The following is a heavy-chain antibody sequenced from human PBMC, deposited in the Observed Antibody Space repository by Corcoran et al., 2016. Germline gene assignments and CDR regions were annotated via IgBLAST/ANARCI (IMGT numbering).Heavy chain of an antibody. CDR2: ISAYNGNT. J-gene: IGHJ4*02. Sequence: QVQLVQSGAEVKKPGASVKVSCKASGYTFTSYGISWARQAPGQGLEWMGGISAYNGNTNYAQKLQGRVTMTPDTSTSTAYMELRRLRSDDTAVYYCARVGDIVFVGGATLDYWGQGTLVTVSS. CDR1: GYTFTSYG. V-gene: IGHV1-18*01. D-gene: IGHD2-15*01. CDR3: ARVGDIVFVGGATLDY.